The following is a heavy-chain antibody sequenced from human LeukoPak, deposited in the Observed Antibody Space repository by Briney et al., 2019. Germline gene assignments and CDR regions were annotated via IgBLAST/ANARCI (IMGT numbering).Heavy chain of an antibody. CDR1: GGSISNYY. CDR3: ARVDSSGWHYFDD. J-gene: IGHJ4*02. V-gene: IGHV4-4*07. D-gene: IGHD6-19*01. CDR2: IYTSAST. Sequence: PSETLSLTCTVSGGSISNYYWSWVRQPAGKGLEWIGHIYTSASTNYNPSLKSRVTMSLDTSKNQFSLELNSVTAADTAAYYCARVDSSGWHYFDDWGQGTLVTVSS.